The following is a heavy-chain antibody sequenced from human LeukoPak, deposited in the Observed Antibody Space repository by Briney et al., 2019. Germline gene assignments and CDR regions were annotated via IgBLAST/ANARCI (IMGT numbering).Heavy chain of an antibody. CDR2: VHYNGAT. D-gene: IGHD2-15*01. V-gene: IGHV4-39*01. CDR1: GGSVTSTTYY. CDR3: ARRRVAATAGWFDP. Sequence: PSETLSLTCTVSGGSVTSTTYYWGWVRQPPGKGLEWVGVVHYNGATYYDPSLKSRVTMSIYTSENQFSLKVTSVTAADTAVYYCARRRVAATAGWFDPWGQGTLVTVSS. J-gene: IGHJ5*02.